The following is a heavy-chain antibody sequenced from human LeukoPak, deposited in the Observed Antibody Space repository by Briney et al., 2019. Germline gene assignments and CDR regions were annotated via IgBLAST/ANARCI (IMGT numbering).Heavy chain of an antibody. D-gene: IGHD4-23*01. J-gene: IGHJ4*02. CDR3: ARVGTPVDY. V-gene: IGHV4-39*01. Sequence: SETLSLTCTVSGGSISSSSYYWGWIRQPPGKGLEWIGSIYYSGSTYYNPSLKSRVTISVDTSKNQFSLELSSVTAADTAVYYCARVGTPVDYWGQGTLVTVSS. CDR1: GGSISSSSYY. CDR2: IYYSGST.